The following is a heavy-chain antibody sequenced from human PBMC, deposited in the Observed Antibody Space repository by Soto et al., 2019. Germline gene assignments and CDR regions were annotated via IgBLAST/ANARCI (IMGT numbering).Heavy chain of an antibody. J-gene: IGHJ4*02. D-gene: IGHD3-22*01. CDR2: ISSSDNII. Sequence: QVQLVESGGGLVKPGGSLRLSCAASGFTFSDYYMSWIRQAPGKGLEWVSYISSSDNIIYYADSVKGRFTISRDNAKNSLYLQVNSLRAEDTAVYYCARDLGYYDSSGYFDYWCQGTLVTVSS. V-gene: IGHV3-11*01. CDR3: ARDLGYYDSSGYFDY. CDR1: GFTFSDYY.